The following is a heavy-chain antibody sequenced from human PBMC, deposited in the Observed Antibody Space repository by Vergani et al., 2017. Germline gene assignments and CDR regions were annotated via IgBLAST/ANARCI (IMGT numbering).Heavy chain of an antibody. J-gene: IGHJ4*02. V-gene: IGHV3-23*01. Sequence: EVQLLESGGGLVQPGGSLRLSCAASGFTFSSYAMSWVRQAPGKGLEWVSAISGSGGSTYYADSVKGRFTISRDNSKNTLYLQMNSLRAEDTAVYYCAKPPPRDYDDSSGLDYWGQGTLVTVSS. CDR3: AKPPPRDYDDSSGLDY. D-gene: IGHD3-22*01. CDR1: GFTFSSYA. CDR2: ISGSGGST.